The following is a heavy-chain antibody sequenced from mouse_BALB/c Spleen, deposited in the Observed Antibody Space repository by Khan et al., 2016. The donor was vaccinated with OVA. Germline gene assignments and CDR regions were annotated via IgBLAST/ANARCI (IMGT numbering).Heavy chain of an antibody. V-gene: IGHV9-4*02. D-gene: IGHD2-14*01. CDR1: GYTFTTAG. CDR3: ARGGAAYDRNDEDAMEY. J-gene: IGHJ4*01. CDR2: INTHSGVP. Sequence: QIQLVQSGPELKKPGETVRISCKASGYTFTTAGIQWVQKMPGKGLKWIGWINTHSGVPKYAEDFKGRFAFSLEISVNTAYLQITNLKNEDTATYYCARGGAAYDRNDEDAMEYWGQGTSVTVSS.